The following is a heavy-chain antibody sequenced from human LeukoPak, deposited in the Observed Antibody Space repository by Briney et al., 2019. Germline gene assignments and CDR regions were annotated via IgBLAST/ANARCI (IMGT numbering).Heavy chain of an antibody. D-gene: IGHD6-6*01. CDR1: GGSIHTYY. CDR2: VYYSGTT. CDR3: ARVWYTDIAARQYAFDI. J-gene: IGHJ3*02. Sequence: SETLSLTCSVSGGSIHTYYWTWIRQPPGKGLEWIGNVYYSGTTYYNPSLKSRVTISVDTSKNQFSLKLSSVTAADTAVYYCARVWYTDIAARQYAFDIWGQGTMVTVSS. V-gene: IGHV4-59*13.